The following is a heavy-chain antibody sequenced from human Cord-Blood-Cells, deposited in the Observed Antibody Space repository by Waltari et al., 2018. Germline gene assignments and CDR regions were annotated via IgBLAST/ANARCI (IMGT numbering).Heavy chain of an antibody. CDR1: GGSISSSSSY. V-gene: IGHV4-39*01. D-gene: IGHD6-13*01. J-gene: IGHJ4*02. CDR3: ASKRAAGIDY. CDR2: IYYSGST. Sequence: QLQLQESGPGLVKPSETLSLTCTVSGGSISSSSSYWGWIRQPPGKGLEWIGGIYYSGSTYYNPSLKSRVTISVDTSKNQFSLKLSSVTAADTAVYYCASKRAAGIDYWGQGTLVTVSS.